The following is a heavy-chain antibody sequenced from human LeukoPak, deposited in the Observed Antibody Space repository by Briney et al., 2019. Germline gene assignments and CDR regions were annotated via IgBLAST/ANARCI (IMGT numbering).Heavy chain of an antibody. V-gene: IGHV1-2*02. CDR1: GYTFTGYY. D-gene: IGHD3-10*01. Sequence: ASVKVSCKASGYTFTGYYMHWARQAPGQGLEWMGWINPNSGGTNYAQKFQGRVTMTRDTSISTAYMELSRLRSDDTAVYYCARVRAPRGITMVRGVITPLDYWGQGTLVTVSS. CDR2: INPNSGGT. CDR3: ARVRAPRGITMVRGVITPLDY. J-gene: IGHJ4*02.